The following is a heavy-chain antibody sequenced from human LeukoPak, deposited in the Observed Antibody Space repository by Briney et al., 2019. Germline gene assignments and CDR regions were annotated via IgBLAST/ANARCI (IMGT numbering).Heavy chain of an antibody. CDR3: AREGGFFRPLDY. D-gene: IGHD3-3*01. V-gene: IGHV4-4*02. CDR2: VRLDGKT. CDR1: GGSVTSTNW. Sequence: SETLSLTCGVSGGSVTSTNWWTWVRQPPGKGLEWIGEVRLDGKTHFNPSLQSRLTILVSLSENHISLRLTSVTAADTAVYYCAREGGFFRPLDYSGQGTLVTVSS. J-gene: IGHJ4*02.